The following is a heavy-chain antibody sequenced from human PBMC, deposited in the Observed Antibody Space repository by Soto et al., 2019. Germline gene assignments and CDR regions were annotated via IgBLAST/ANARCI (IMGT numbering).Heavy chain of an antibody. CDR2: SSPRGDTI. CDR3: AKGPHTDVGWPYYFES. CDR1: GFSLANYP. V-gene: IGHV3-48*02. D-gene: IGHD6-19*01. J-gene: IGHJ4*02. Sequence: PGGSLRLSCVASGFSLANYPMNWVRQTLGKGLEWISYSSPRGDTIYYADSVEGRFTISRDNARNSLSLHMSSLRDEDSALYYCAKGPHTDVGWPYYFESWGQGVPVTVSS.